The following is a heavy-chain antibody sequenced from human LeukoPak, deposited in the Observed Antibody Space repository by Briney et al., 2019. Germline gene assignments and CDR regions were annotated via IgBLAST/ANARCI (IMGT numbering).Heavy chain of an antibody. J-gene: IGHJ4*02. V-gene: IGHV4-39*07. CDR3: ARADRGVIDY. Sequence: SETLSLTCTVSGGSISSSSYYWGWIRQPPGKGLEWIGSIYYLGSTYYNPSLKSRVTISVDTSKNQFSLKLSSVTAADTAVYYCARADRGVIDYWGRGTLVTVSS. CDR2: IYYLGST. D-gene: IGHD3-10*01. CDR1: GGSISSSSYY.